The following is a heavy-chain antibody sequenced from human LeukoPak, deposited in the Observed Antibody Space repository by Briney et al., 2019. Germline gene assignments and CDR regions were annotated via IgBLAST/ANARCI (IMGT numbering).Heavy chain of an antibody. CDR1: GFTFSSYW. D-gene: IGHD3-22*01. J-gene: IGHJ5*02. CDR2: INSDGSST. Sequence: GGSLRLSCAASGFTFSSYWMHWVRQAPGKGLVWVSRINSDGSSTSYADSVKGRFTISRDNAKNTPYLQMNSLRAEDTAVYYCARDLYDSSGYYYVGDWFDPWGQGTLVTVSS. CDR3: ARDLYDSSGYYYVGDWFDP. V-gene: IGHV3-74*01.